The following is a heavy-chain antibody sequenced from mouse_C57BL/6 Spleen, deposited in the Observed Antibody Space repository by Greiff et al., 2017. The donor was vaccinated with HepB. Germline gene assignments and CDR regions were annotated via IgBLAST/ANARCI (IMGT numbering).Heavy chain of an antibody. CDR3: ARSTVVRYFDV. V-gene: IGHV1-80*01. CDR2: IYPGDGDT. D-gene: IGHD1-1*01. Sequence: LQESGAELVKPGASVKISCKASGYAFSSYWMNWVKQRPGKGLEWIGQIYPGDGDTNYNGKFKGKATLTADKSSSTAYMQLSSLTSEDSAVYFCARSTVVRYFDVWGTGTTVTVSS. CDR1: GYAFSSYW. J-gene: IGHJ1*03.